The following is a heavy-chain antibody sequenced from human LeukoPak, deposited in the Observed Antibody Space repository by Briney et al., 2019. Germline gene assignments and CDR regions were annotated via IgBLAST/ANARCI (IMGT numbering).Heavy chain of an antibody. CDR1: GGSFSGYY. CDR2: INHSGST. D-gene: IGHD5-24*01. J-gene: IGHJ4*02. V-gene: IGHV4-34*01. CDR3: ARAPGATDGYNYDY. Sequence: SETLSLTCAVYGGSFSGYYWSWIRQPPGEGLEWIGEINHSGSTNYNPSLKSRVTISVDTSKNQFSLKLSSVTAADTAVYYCARAPGATDGYNYDYWGQGTLVTVSS.